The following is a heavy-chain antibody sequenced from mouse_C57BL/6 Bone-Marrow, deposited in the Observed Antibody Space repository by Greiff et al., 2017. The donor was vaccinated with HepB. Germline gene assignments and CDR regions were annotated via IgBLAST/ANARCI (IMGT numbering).Heavy chain of an antibody. CDR3: ARFYYGYSYAMDY. D-gene: IGHD2-2*01. V-gene: IGHV3-6*01. J-gene: IGHJ4*01. Sequence: EVKLLESGPGLVKPSQSLSLTCSVTGYSITSGYYWNWIRQFPGNKLEWMGYISYDGSNNYNPSLKNRISITRDTSKNQFFLKLNSVTTEDTATYYCARFYYGYSYAMDYWGQGTSVTVSS. CDR2: ISYDGSN. CDR1: GYSITSGYY.